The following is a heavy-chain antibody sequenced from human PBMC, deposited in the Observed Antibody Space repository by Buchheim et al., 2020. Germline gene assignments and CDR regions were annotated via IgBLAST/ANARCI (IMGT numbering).Heavy chain of an antibody. J-gene: IGHJ4*02. D-gene: IGHD3-22*01. CDR2: ISNSSSTI. V-gene: IGHV3-48*01. CDR1: GFTFSSYS. Sequence: EVQLVESGGGLVQPGGSLRLSCAASGFTFSSYSMNWVRQAPGKGLEWVSYISNSSSTIYYPDSVKGRFTISRDNAKNSLYLQMNSLRARDTAVYYCARSLHYYYDSSGYFDYWGQGTL. CDR3: ARSLHYYYDSSGYFDY.